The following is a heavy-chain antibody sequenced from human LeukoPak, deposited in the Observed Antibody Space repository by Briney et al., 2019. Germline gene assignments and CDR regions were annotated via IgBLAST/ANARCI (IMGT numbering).Heavy chain of an antibody. V-gene: IGHV1-2*02. CDR2: INPNSGAT. Sequence: GASVKVSCKASGYTFTGYYLFWVRQAPGQGLEWMGWINPNSGATKYAQKFQGRVTLTRDTSIRTTYKELSSLRSDDTAVYYCARDERYSYGDNHYPDLGFWGQGTPVTVSS. J-gene: IGHJ4*02. CDR3: ARDERYSYGDNHYPDLGF. D-gene: IGHD4/OR15-4a*01. CDR1: GYTFTGYY.